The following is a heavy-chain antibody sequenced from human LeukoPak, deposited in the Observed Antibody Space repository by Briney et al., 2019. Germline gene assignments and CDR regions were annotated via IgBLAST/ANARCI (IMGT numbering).Heavy chain of an antibody. V-gene: IGHV3-21*01. D-gene: IGHD6-6*01. CDR1: GFTFSYYS. CDR3: ARVQYSSSSTKDY. Sequence: GGSLRLSCAASGFTFSYYSMNWVRQSPGKGLEWVSSISRSSTYTYYADSLKGRIAISRDNAKNSLYLQMNSLRAEDTAVYYCARVQYSSSSTKDYWGQGTLVTVSS. J-gene: IGHJ4*02. CDR2: ISRSSTYT.